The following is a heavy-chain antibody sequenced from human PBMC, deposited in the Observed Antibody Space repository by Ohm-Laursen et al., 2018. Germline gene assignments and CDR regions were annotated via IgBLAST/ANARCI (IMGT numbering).Heavy chain of an antibody. J-gene: IGHJ4*02. CDR2: ISWNSGST. D-gene: IGHD1-7*01. V-gene: IGHV3-9*01. Sequence: SLRLSCAASGLTFDDYGMHWVRQAPGKGLEWVSGISWNSGSTGYADSVKGRFTISRDNAKNSLYLQMNSLRAEDTALYYCAKDRARWNYDARELDYWGQGTLVTVSS. CDR1: GLTFDDYG. CDR3: AKDRARWNYDARELDY.